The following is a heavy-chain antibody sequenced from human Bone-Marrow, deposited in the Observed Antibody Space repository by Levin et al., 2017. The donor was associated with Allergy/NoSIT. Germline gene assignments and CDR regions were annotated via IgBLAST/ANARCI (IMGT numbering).Heavy chain of an antibody. Sequence: GGSLRLSCAASGFAVSSSYMSWVRQAPGKGLEWVSVIYTGSSTYYADSVKGRFTISRDNSRNTVFLQMDSLRAEDTAVYYCTRDPVTTSGDGMDVWGQGTTVTVSS. J-gene: IGHJ6*02. CDR1: GFAVSSSY. CDR2: IYTGSST. CDR3: TRDPVTTSGDGMDV. V-gene: IGHV3-53*01. D-gene: IGHD4-11*01.